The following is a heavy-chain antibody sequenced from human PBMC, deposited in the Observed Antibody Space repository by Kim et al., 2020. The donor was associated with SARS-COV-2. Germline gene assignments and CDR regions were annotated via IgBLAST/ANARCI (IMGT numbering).Heavy chain of an antibody. CDR3: ARPLVQLERLSAFGV. V-gene: IGHV1-69*01. D-gene: IGHD1-1*01. J-gene: IGHJ3*01. Sequence: QQFQGRVEITADESSSTVYMELSSLRSEDTAVYYCARPLVQLERLSAFGVWGQGTMVTVSS.